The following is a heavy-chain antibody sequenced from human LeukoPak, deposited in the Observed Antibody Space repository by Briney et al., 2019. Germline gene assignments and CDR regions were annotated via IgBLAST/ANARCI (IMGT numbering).Heavy chain of an antibody. Sequence: GGSLRLSCAASGFTFSHYWMTWVRQAPGKGLEWVAQINQDGSEEYYMDSVKARFTISRDNAKTSVFLQMNSLRAEDTAVYYCVRDGGVSGYDLLDYWGQGTLVTVSS. CDR1: GFTFSHYW. J-gene: IGHJ4*02. V-gene: IGHV3-7*01. CDR3: VRDGGVSGYDLLDY. CDR2: INQDGSEE. D-gene: IGHD5-12*01.